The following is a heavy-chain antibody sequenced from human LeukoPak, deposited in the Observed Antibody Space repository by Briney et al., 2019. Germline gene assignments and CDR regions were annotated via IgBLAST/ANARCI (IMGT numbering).Heavy chain of an antibody. CDR2: ISWNGGST. CDR3: AKGAMDV. V-gene: IGHV3-43*01. CDR1: GFTFDDYT. Sequence: GGSLRLSCAASGFTFDDYTMHWVRQAPGKGLECVSLISWNGGSTHYADSVKGRFTISRDNSKNTLYLQMSSLRTEDSALYYCAKGAMDVWGQGTTVTVSS. J-gene: IGHJ6*02.